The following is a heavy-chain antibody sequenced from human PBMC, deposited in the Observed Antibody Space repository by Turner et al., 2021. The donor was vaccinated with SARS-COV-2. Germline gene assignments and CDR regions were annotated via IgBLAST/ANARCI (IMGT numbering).Heavy chain of an antibody. CDR1: GFTFSTYG. D-gene: IGHD6-19*01. CDR3: AKDHVTVAAYFDY. V-gene: IGHV3-30*18. Sequence: QVQLVESGGGVVQPGRSLILSCVASGFTFSTYGMHWVRQAPGKGLEWVAVISYHGSNKDYADSVKGRFTISRDNSKNTLYLQMNSLRAEDTAVYYCAKDHVTVAAYFDYWGQGTLVTVSS. J-gene: IGHJ4*02. CDR2: ISYHGSNK.